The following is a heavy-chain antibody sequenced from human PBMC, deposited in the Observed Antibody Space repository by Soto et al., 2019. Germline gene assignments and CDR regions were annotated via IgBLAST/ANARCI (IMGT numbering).Heavy chain of an antibody. CDR1: GFTFSSYA. D-gene: IGHD3-22*01. J-gene: IGHJ3*02. V-gene: IGHV3-23*01. CDR2: ISSSGGNT. CDR3: AKEEGGNYYDLIVPFDM. Sequence: GGSLRLSCAASGFTFSSYAMSWVRQAPGKGLEWVSSISSSGGNTYYADSVKGRFTISRDNSKNTLYLQMNSLRAEDTAVYYRAKEEGGNYYDLIVPFDMWGQGTMVTVSS.